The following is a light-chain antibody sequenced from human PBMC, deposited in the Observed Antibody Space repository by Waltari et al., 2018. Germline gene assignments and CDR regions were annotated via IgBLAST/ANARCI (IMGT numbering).Light chain of an antibody. Sequence: QSALTQPPSVSGSPGQSVTISCAGTSSDVGRYNRVSWYQQSPGTAPKVIIYDVTNRPAGVPDRFSASKPGNTASLTISGLQSEDEADYYCISYTPSDTYVFGTGTKVAVL. CDR2: DVT. CDR1: SSDVGRYNR. CDR3: ISYTPSDTYV. V-gene: IGLV2-18*02. J-gene: IGLJ1*01.